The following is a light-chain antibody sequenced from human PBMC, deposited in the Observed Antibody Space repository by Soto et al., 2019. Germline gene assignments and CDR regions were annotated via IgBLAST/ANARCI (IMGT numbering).Light chain of an antibody. CDR2: EVN. J-gene: IGLJ3*02. CDR1: SSDVGSYNR. CDR3: CSYAGSRMWV. Sequence: QSALTQPASVSGSLGQSITISCTGTSSDVGSYNRVYWYQQHPGKVPKVMIYEVNKRPSGVSNRFAGSKSGNWASLTISGLQAEDEADYYCCSYAGSRMWVLGGGTKLTVL. V-gene: IGLV2-23*02.